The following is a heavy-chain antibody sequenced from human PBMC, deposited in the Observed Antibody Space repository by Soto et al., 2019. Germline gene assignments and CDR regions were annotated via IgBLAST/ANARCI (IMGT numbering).Heavy chain of an antibody. D-gene: IGHD2-8*01. CDR1: RFTFSSYS. CDR3: ARDVILPITSTNDIDT. V-gene: IGHV3-33*08. J-gene: IGHJ3*02. CDR2: IKSDGGDK. Sequence: GGSLRLSCAACRFTFSSYSMNWVREATGKGLEWVALIKSDGGDKYYADSVKGRFTISRDNSKDTLYLQMNSLRAEDTAIYYFARDVILPITSTNDIDTWGQDKMVTISS.